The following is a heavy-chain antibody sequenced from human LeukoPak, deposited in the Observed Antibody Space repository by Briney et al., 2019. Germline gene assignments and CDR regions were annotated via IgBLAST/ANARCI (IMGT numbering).Heavy chain of an antibody. CDR3: ARPNYYGSGSYYMNY. Sequence: GESLKISCKGSGYSFTSNWIGWVRQMPGKGLGWMGIIYPGDSDTRYSPSFQGQVTISADKSISTAYLQWSSLKASDTAMYYCARPNYYGSGSYYMNYWGQGTLVTVSS. CDR1: GYSFTSNW. V-gene: IGHV5-51*01. D-gene: IGHD3-10*01. J-gene: IGHJ4*02. CDR2: IYPGDSDT.